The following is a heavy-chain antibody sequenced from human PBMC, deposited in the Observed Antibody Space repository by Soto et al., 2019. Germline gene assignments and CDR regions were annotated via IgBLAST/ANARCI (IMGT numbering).Heavy chain of an antibody. CDR3: AKRPVGYCSGGSCYLYYFDY. CDR2: ISGSGGST. CDR1: GFTFSSYA. D-gene: IGHD2-15*01. V-gene: IGHV3-23*01. J-gene: IGHJ4*02. Sequence: GGSLRLSCAASGFTFSSYAMSWVRQAPGKGLEWVSAISGSGGSTYYADSVEGRFTISRDNSKNTLYLQMNSLRAEDTAVYYCAKRPVGYCSGGSCYLYYFDYWGQGTQVTVSS.